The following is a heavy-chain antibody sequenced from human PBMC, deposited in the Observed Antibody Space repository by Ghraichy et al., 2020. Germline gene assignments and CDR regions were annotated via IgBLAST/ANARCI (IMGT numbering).Heavy chain of an antibody. CDR3: ARPNRRWEAGGFDY. Sequence: SETLSLTCTVSGGSISSYYWSWIRQPPGKGLEWIGYIYYSGSTNYNPSLKSRVTISVDTSKNQFSLKLSSVTAADTAVYYCARPNRRWEAGGFDYWGQGTLVTVSS. J-gene: IGHJ4*02. CDR2: IYYSGST. D-gene: IGHD1-26*01. CDR1: GGSISSYY. V-gene: IGHV4-59*08.